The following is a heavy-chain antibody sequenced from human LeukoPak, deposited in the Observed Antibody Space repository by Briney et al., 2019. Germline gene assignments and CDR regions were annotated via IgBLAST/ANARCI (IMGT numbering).Heavy chain of an antibody. CDR3: ARGTNADY. J-gene: IGHJ4*02. CDR1: GFIFSSYE. V-gene: IGHV3-48*03. Sequence: PGGSLRLSCAASGFIFSSYEMNWVRQAPGKGLEWVSYISGSGSAMSYADSVKGRFTISRDNAKNSPYLQMNSLRAEDTAVYYCARGTNADYWGQGTLVTVSS. CDR2: ISGSGSAM. D-gene: IGHD2-8*01.